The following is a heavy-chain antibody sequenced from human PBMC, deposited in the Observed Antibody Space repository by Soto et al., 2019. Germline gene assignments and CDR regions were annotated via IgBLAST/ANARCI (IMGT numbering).Heavy chain of an antibody. V-gene: IGHV5-51*01. CDR3: SRGGVTSRTFDY. CDR1: GYIIKNYW. CDR2: IFPDDSDT. D-gene: IGHD3-3*01. J-gene: IGHJ4*02. Sequence: GESLKISCKASGYIIKNYWIGWVRQMPGQGLEWMGIIFPDDSDTRYSPSFQGHVTISVDKSISTAYVQWSSLKASDSAIYYCSRGGVTSRTFDYRRQGTLVTVSS.